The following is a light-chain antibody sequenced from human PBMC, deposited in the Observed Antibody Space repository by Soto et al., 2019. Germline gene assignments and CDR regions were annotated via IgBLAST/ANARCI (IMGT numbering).Light chain of an antibody. CDR2: EVS. CDR1: SSDAGGYNY. J-gene: IGLJ2*01. V-gene: IGLV2-8*01. CDR3: SSYAGSNIVV. Sequence: QSALTQPPSASGSPGQSVTISCTGTSSDAGGYNYVSWYQQYPGKGPKLMIYEVSKRPSGVPDRFSGSKSGNTASLTVSGLQAEDEAVYYCSSYAGSNIVVFGGGTKLTVL.